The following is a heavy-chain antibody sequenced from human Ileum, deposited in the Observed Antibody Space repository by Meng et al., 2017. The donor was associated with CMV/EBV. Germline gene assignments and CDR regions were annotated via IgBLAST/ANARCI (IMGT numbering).Heavy chain of an antibody. CDR1: GFTVSSNY. CDR2: IYSGGST. Sequence: GGSLRLSCAASGFTVSSNYMSWVRQAPGKGLEWVSVIYSGGSTYYADSVKGRFTISRDNSKNTLYLQMNSLRAEDTAVYYCARVVSEYDFWSGYRYYYGMDVWGQGTTVTVSS. J-gene: IGHJ6*02. V-gene: IGHV3-53*01. CDR3: ARVVSEYDFWSGYRYYYGMDV. D-gene: IGHD3-3*01.